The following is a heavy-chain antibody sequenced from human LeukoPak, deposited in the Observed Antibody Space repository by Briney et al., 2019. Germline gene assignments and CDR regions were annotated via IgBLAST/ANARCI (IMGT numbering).Heavy chain of an antibody. CDR1: GGSISSSSYY. J-gene: IGHJ4*02. CDR3: ARVEMATSEER. D-gene: IGHD5-24*01. CDR2: INHSGST. Sequence: SETLSLTCTVSGGSISSSSYYWSWIRQPPGTGLEWIGEINHSGSTNYNPSLKSRVTISVDTSKNQFSLKLSSVTAADTAVYYCARVEMATSEERWGQGTLVTVSS. V-gene: IGHV4-39*07.